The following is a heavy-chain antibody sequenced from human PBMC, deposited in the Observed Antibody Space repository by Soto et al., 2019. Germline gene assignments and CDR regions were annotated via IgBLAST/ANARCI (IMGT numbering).Heavy chain of an antibody. Sequence: EVQLVESGGGLVQPGGSLRLSCAASGFTFSSYWMSWVRQAPGKGLEWVANIKQDGSEKYYVDSVKGRFTISRDNAKNSLYLQMTSLRAEDTAVYYCARRATVVTAIAYYFDYWGQGTLVTVSS. D-gene: IGHD2-21*02. V-gene: IGHV3-7*01. CDR2: IKQDGSEK. CDR1: GFTFSSYW. J-gene: IGHJ4*02. CDR3: ARRATVVTAIAYYFDY.